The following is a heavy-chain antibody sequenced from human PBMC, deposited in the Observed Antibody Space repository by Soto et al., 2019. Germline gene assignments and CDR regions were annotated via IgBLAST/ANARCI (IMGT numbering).Heavy chain of an antibody. CDR2: INSDGTTT. CDR3: TREWNWIGDY. D-gene: IGHD1-1*01. J-gene: IGHJ4*02. Sequence: EVQLVESGGGLVQAGGSLRVSCAASGFTFSSFWMNWVRQTPGKGLVWVSRINSDGTTTNYADSVKGRFTISRDNAKSQMYLQRDSVRAEDTAVYDCTREWNWIGDYWGQGTLVTVSS. V-gene: IGHV3-74*01. CDR1: GFTFSSFW.